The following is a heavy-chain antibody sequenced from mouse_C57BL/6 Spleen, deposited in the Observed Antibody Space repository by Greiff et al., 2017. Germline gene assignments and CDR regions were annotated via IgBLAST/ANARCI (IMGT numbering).Heavy chain of an antibody. J-gene: IGHJ1*03. Sequence: QVQLQQSGAELVRPGASVKLSCKASGYTFTDYYINWVKQRPGQGLEWIARIYPGSGNTYYNEKFKGKATLTAEKSSSTAYMQLSSLTSEDSAVYFCARGGYYPEGFDVWGTGTTVTVSS. V-gene: IGHV1-76*01. CDR3: ARGGYYPEGFDV. D-gene: IGHD2-3*01. CDR2: IYPGSGNT. CDR1: GYTFTDYY.